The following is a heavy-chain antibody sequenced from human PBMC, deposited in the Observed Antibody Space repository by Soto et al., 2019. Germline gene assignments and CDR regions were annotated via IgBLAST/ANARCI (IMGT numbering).Heavy chain of an antibody. Sequence: QVQLVQSGAEVKKPGSSVKVSCKASGGTFSSYAISWVRQAPGQGLEWMGGIIPIFGTANYAQKFQGRVTITADEATSKADMELSSLGSEDKAVYYCASALSRGDYPFDYWGQGTLVTGSS. J-gene: IGHJ4*02. CDR2: IIPIFGTA. V-gene: IGHV1-69*12. D-gene: IGHD3-22*01. CDR3: ASALSRGDYPFDY. CDR1: GGTFSSYA.